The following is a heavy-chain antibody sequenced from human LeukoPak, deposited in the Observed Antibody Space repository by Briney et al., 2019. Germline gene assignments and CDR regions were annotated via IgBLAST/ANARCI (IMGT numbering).Heavy chain of an antibody. V-gene: IGHV4-59*12. Sequence: SETLSLTCSVSGGSISGSYWMWIRQSPGKGLEWIGYIYYSGATSYNPSFRGRVTFFVDTSKNQFSPKLSSVTAADTAMYYCAREIPAAGQFDYWGQGALLTVSS. D-gene: IGHD6-13*01. CDR2: IYYSGAT. CDR3: AREIPAAGQFDY. CDR1: GGSISGSY. J-gene: IGHJ4*02.